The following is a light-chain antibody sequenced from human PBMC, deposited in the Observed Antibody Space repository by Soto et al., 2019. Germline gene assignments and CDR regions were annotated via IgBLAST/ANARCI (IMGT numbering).Light chain of an antibody. CDR1: QSVSSY. CDR2: DAS. V-gene: IGKV3-11*01. Sequence: EIVLTQSPATLSLSPGARAPLSCRASQSVSSYLAWYQQEPGQAPRLLIYDASNRATGIPARFSGSGSGTDFTLTISSLEPEDFAVYYCQQRSNWPPKITFGQGT. J-gene: IGKJ5*01. CDR3: QQRSNWPPKIT.